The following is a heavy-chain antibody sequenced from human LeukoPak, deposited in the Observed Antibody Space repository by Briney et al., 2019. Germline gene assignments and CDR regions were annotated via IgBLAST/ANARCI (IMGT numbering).Heavy chain of an antibody. CDR2: IYYSGST. CDR3: ARTPSAGQYYYYYYYMDV. J-gene: IGHJ6*03. D-gene: IGHD6-13*01. CDR1: GGSISSYY. Sequence: SSETLSLTCTVSGGSISSYYWSWIRQPPGKGLEWIGYIYYSGSTNYNPSLKSRVTISADTSKNQFSLKLSSVTAADTAVYYCARTPSAGQYYYYYYYMDVWGKGTTVTVSS. V-gene: IGHV4-59*01.